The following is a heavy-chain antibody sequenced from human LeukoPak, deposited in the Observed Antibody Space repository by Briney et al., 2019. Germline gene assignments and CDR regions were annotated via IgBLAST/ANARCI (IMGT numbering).Heavy chain of an antibody. J-gene: IGHJ4*02. CDR1: GFTFSSYS. D-gene: IGHD2-8*02. CDR2: INSSSSTI. CDR3: ARDTGGYFDY. Sequence: GGSLRLSCAASGFTFSSYSMNWVRQAPGKGLEWVSYINSSSSTIYYADSVKGRFIISRDNAKNSLYLQMNSLRAEDTAVYYCARDTGGYFDYWGQGTLVTVSS. V-gene: IGHV3-48*04.